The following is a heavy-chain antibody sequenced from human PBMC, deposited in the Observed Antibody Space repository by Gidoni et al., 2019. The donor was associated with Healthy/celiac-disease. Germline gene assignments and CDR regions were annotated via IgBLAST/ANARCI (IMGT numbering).Heavy chain of an antibody. D-gene: IGHD6-13*01. CDR3: AKDGGDYSSSPRWFDP. CDR1: VFTFSRYA. CDR2: ISGSGGST. J-gene: IGHJ5*02. Sequence: EVQLLESGGGLVQPGGSLRLSCAASVFTFSRYAMSWVRQAPGKGREWVSAISGSGGSTYYEDSVKGRFTISRDNSKNTRYLQINSLRAEDTAVYYCAKDGGDYSSSPRWFDPWGQGTLVTVSS. V-gene: IGHV3-23*01.